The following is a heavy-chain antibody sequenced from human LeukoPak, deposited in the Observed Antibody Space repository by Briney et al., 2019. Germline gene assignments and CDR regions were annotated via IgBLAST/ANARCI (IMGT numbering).Heavy chain of an antibody. CDR2: INANSGGT. D-gene: IGHD3-10*01. Sequence: ASVKVSCKASGYTFTGYYLHWVRQAPGQGLEWMGRINANSGGTDYAQKFQGRVTMTRDTSTTTAYMELSSLTSDDTAVYFCAKGEISYGPGSPHFDYWAQGTLVTVSS. CDR3: AKGEISYGPGSPHFDY. J-gene: IGHJ4*02. V-gene: IGHV1-2*02. CDR1: GYTFTGYY.